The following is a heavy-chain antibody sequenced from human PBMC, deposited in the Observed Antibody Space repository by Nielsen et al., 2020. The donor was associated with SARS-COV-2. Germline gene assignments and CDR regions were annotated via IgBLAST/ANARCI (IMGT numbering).Heavy chain of an antibody. D-gene: IGHD3-10*01. CDR3: ARRSGSVADGMDV. J-gene: IGHJ6*02. CDR2: IYSGGST. CDR1: GFTVSSNY. V-gene: IGHV3-53*01. Sequence: GESLKISCAASGFTVSSNYMSWVRQAPGKGLEWVSVIYSGGSTYYADSVKGRFTISRDNSKNTLYLQMNSLRAEDTAVYYCARRSGSVADGMDVWGQGTTVTVSS.